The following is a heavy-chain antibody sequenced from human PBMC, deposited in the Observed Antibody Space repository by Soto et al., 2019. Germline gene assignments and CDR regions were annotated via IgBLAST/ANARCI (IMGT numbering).Heavy chain of an antibody. D-gene: IGHD3-3*01. CDR2: ISGSGGST. J-gene: IGHJ3*02. Sequence: EVQLLESGGGLVQPGGSLRLSCAASGFTFSSYAMSWVRQAPGKGLEWVSAISGSGGSTYYADSVKGRFTISRDNSKDPLELQMNSLRGEGHGVFYCAKEVKDFDFWNGYHHGAFDIWGQGAMVTVSS. CDR1: GFTFSSYA. V-gene: IGHV3-23*01. CDR3: AKEVKDFDFWNGYHHGAFDI.